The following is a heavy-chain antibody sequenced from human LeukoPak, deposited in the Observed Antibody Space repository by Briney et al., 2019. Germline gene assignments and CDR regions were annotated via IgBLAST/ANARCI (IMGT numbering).Heavy chain of an antibody. J-gene: IGHJ4*02. CDR1: GFTFSSYE. Sequence: GGSLRLSCAASGFTFSSYEMNWVRQAPGKGLEWVSYISSSGSTIYYADSVKGRFTISRDNAKNSLYLQMNSLRAEDTAVYYCARDTRPPERTMVRGVMPLDYWGQGTLVTVSS. D-gene: IGHD3-10*01. CDR2: ISSSGSTI. V-gene: IGHV3-48*03. CDR3: ARDTRPPERTMVRGVMPLDY.